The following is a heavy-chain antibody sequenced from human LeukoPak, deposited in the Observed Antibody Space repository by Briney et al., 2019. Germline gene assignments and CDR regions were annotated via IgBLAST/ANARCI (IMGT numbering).Heavy chain of an antibody. CDR3: ARDLLGATLMPCLD. V-gene: IGHV1-8*01. CDR2: MNPNSGRT. Sequence: ASVKVSCKASGYTLTSYDINWVRQATGQGLEWMGWMNPNSGRTGYAQNFQGRITITRNTSISTAYMELSSLRSEDTAVYYCARDLLGATLMPCLDWGQGTLVTVSS. D-gene: IGHD1-26*01. CDR1: GYTLTSYD. J-gene: IGHJ4*02.